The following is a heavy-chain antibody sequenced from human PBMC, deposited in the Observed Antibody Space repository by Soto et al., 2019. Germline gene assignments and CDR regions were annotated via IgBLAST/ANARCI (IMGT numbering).Heavy chain of an antibody. V-gene: IGHV3-23*01. Sequence: GSLRLSCAASGFNFRNYAMHWVRQAPGKGLEWVTAISGSGGSTYYADSVKGRFTISRDNSKNTLYLQMNSLRAEDTAVYYCAKVPSSGFLNYWGQGTLVTVSS. J-gene: IGHJ4*02. D-gene: IGHD3-22*01. CDR2: ISGSGGST. CDR3: AKVPSSGFLNY. CDR1: GFNFRNYA.